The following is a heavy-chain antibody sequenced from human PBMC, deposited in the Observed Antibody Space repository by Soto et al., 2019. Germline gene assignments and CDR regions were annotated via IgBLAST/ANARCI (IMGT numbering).Heavy chain of an antibody. CDR1: GFSLSTSGVG. Sequence: GSGPTLVNPTQTLTLTCTFSGFSLSTSGVGVGWIRQPPGKALEWLALIYWNDDKRYSPSLKSRLTITKDTSKNQVVLTMTNMDPVDTATYYCAHLPILYGYNRNYYFDYWGQGTLVTVSS. CDR3: AHLPILYGYNRNYYFDY. J-gene: IGHJ4*02. D-gene: IGHD5-12*01. V-gene: IGHV2-5*01. CDR2: IYWNDDK.